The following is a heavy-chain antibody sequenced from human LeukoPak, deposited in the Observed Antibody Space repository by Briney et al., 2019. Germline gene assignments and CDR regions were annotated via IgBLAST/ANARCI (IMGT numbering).Heavy chain of an antibody. J-gene: IGHJ4*02. CDR1: GGSISSSSYY. D-gene: IGHD3-10*01. V-gene: IGHV4-39*01. CDR2: IYYSGST. CDR3: ARIYGSGSSPLDY. Sequence: SETLSLTCNVSGGSISSSSYYWGWIRQPPGKGLEWIGSIYYSGSTYYNPSLKSRVTISVDTSKNQFSLKLSSVTAADTAVYYCARIYGSGSSPLDYWGQGTLVTVSS.